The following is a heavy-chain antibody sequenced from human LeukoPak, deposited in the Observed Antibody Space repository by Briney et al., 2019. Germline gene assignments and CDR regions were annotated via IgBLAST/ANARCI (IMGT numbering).Heavy chain of an antibody. CDR2: IYYSGSI. V-gene: IGHV4-39*01. J-gene: IGHJ4*02. Sequence: SETLSLTCTVSGGSISSSSYYWGWIRQPPGKGLEWIGSIYYSGSIYYNPSLKSRSTISVDTSKNPFSLKLSSVTAADTAVYYCARRAAVAGFFDYWGQGTLVTVSS. D-gene: IGHD6-19*01. CDR1: GGSISSSSYY. CDR3: ARRAAVAGFFDY.